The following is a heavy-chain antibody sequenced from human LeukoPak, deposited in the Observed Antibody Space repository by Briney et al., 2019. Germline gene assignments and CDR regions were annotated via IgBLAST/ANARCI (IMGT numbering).Heavy chain of an antibody. D-gene: IGHD1-14*01. Sequence: EGSLRRSCAASGFTFSSYSMHWVRQAPGKGLEWVSSISSSSGYIYYADSVKGRFTISRDNSKNTLYLQMNSLRPEDTAVYYCAKLHNLNCDYWGLGTLATVSS. CDR3: AKLHNLNCDY. CDR1: GFTFSSYS. CDR2: ISSSSGYI. J-gene: IGHJ4*02. V-gene: IGHV3-21*04.